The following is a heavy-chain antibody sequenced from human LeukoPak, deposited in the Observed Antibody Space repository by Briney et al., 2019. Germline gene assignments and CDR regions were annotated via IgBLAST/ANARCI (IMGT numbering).Heavy chain of an antibody. J-gene: IGHJ3*02. D-gene: IGHD4-17*01. V-gene: IGHV3-30*18. CDR2: ISYDGSNK. CDR1: GFPFSSYG. Sequence: QPGGSLLLSCAASGFPFSSYGMHWVRQAPGKGLEWVAVISYDGSNKYYADSVKGRFTISRDNSKNTLYLQMNSLRAEDTAVYYCAKGEGPDDYGYAFDIWGQGTMVTVSS. CDR3: AKGEGPDDYGYAFDI.